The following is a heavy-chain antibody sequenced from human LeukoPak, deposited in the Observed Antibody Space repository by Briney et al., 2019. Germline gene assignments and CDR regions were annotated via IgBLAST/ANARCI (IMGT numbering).Heavy chain of an antibody. V-gene: IGHV3-21*01. CDR3: ASGSDILTDT. CDR1: GFTFSSYS. Sequence: GGSLRLSCAASGFTFSSYSMNWVRQAPGKGLEWVSSISSSSSYIYYADSVKGRFTISRDNAKNSLYLQMNSLRAEDTAVCYCASGSDILTDTWGQGTLVTVSS. J-gene: IGHJ4*02. D-gene: IGHD3-9*01. CDR2: ISSSSSYI.